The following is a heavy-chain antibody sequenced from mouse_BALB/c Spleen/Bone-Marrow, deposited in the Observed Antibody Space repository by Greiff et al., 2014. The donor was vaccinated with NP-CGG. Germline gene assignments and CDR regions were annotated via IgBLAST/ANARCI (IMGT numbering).Heavy chain of an antibody. CDR1: GFNIKDTY. J-gene: IGHJ2*01. CDR3: ARCYYGFYFDY. Sequence: VTLKESGAELVKPGASVKLSCTASGFNIKDTYMHWVKQRPEQGLEWIGRIDPANGNTKYDPKFQGKATITADTSSNTAYLQLSSLTSEDTAVYYCARCYYGFYFDYWGQGTTLTVSS. V-gene: IGHV14-3*02. CDR2: IDPANGNT. D-gene: IGHD1-1*01.